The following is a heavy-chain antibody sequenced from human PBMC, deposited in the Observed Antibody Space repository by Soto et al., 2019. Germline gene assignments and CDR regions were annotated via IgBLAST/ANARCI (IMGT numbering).Heavy chain of an antibody. Sequence: GGSLRLSCAASGFTVSSNYMSWVRQAPGKGLEWVSVIYSGGSTYYADSGKGRFTISRDNSKNTPYLQMNSLRAEDTAVYYCARVGKLVVPAAIPPMYYYYYMDVWGKGTTVTVSS. D-gene: IGHD2-2*01. CDR1: GFTVSSNY. CDR3: ARVGKLVVPAAIPPMYYYYYMDV. J-gene: IGHJ6*03. CDR2: IYSGGST. V-gene: IGHV3-66*01.